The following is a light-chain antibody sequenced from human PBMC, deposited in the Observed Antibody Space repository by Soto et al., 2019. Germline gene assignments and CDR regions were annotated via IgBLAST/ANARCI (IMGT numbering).Light chain of an antibody. V-gene: IGKV3D-15*01. J-gene: IGKJ1*01. CDR3: QQYDDWPPST. CDR2: GAS. Sequence: EIVMTQSPATLSVSPVSRATVSCRVSQSVRSNLAWYQQKPGQAPRLLIYGASSRATGIPDRFSGSGSGTEFTLTISSLQSEDFAVYYCQQYDDWPPSTFGQGTKVDIK. CDR1: QSVRSN.